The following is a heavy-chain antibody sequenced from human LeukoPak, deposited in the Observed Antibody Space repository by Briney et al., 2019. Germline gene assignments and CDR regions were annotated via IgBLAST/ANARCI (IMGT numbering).Heavy chain of an antibody. V-gene: IGHV4-31*03. J-gene: IGHJ5*02. Sequence: SETLSLTCTVSGGSISSGGYYWSWIRQHPGKGLEWIGYTYYSGSTYYNPSLKSRVTISVDTSKNQFSLKLSSVTAADTAVYYCARDGSHRGGRFDPWGQGTLVTVSS. CDR2: TYYSGST. D-gene: IGHD3-16*01. CDR1: GGSISSGGYY. CDR3: ARDGSHRGGRFDP.